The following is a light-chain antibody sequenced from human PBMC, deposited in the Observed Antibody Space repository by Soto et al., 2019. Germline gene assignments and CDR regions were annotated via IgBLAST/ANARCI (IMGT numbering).Light chain of an antibody. Sequence: EIVMTQSPATLSVSPGERATLSCRASQSVSSNLAWYQQKPGQAPRLLIYGASTRATGIPARFSGSGSGTEFTLTISSLQSEDFAVYSCQQYNNSPPAWTFGQGTKV. V-gene: IGKV3-15*01. J-gene: IGKJ1*01. CDR1: QSVSSN. CDR3: QQYNNSPPAWT. CDR2: GAS.